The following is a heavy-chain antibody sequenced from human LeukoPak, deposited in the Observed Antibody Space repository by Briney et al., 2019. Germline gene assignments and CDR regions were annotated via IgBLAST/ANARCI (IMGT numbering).Heavy chain of an antibody. Sequence: GGSLRLSCAASGFTFSTYSMNWVRQAPGKGLEWVSSISSSNSYIYYADSVKGRFTISRDNAKNSLYLQMNSLRAEDMAVYYCARDGRGAVAGFDYWGQGTLLTAYS. D-gene: IGHD6-19*01. CDR2: ISSSNSYI. CDR1: GFTFSTYS. V-gene: IGHV3-21*01. CDR3: ARDGRGAVAGFDY. J-gene: IGHJ4*02.